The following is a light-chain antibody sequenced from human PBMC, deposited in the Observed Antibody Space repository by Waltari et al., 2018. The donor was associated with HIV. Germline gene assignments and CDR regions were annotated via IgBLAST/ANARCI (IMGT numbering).Light chain of an antibody. Sequence: DIQMTTSPSTLSASVGDRVTIPFRASQSISNWLAWYQQQPGKAPKLLIYKASTLESGVPSRFSGSGSVTEITPTISSLQPDDSASYYCQQYNSDETFGQGTKVEIK. V-gene: IGKV1-5*03. CDR2: KAS. CDR1: QSISNW. CDR3: QQYNSDET. J-gene: IGKJ1*01.